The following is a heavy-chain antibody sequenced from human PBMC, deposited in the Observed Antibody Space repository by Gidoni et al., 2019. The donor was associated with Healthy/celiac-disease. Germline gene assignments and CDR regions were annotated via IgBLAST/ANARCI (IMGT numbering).Heavy chain of an antibody. Sequence: EVQLVESGGGLVQPGRSLRLSCAASGFTFDDYAMHWVRQAPGKGLGWVSGISWKSGSIGYADSVKGRSPIPRENAKTSLYLQINSLRAEDTALYYCEKDRRGRGVPDAFDIWGQGTMVTVSS. J-gene: IGHJ3*02. CDR1: GFTFDDYA. D-gene: IGHD3-10*01. CDR3: EKDRRGRGVPDAFDI. V-gene: IGHV3-9*01. CDR2: ISWKSGSI.